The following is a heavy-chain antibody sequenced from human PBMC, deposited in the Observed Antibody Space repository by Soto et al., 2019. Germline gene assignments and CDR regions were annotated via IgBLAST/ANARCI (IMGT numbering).Heavy chain of an antibody. CDR1: GFTVSSNY. V-gene: IGHV3-53*01. D-gene: IGHD2-2*01. J-gene: IGHJ4*02. Sequence: PGGSLRLSCAASGFTVSSNYMTWVRQAPGKGLEWVSVLYSGGSTYYADPVKGRFTISRDNSKNTLYLQMNSLRAEDTALYYCARDSRNRNFFDYWGQGTPVTVS. CDR2: LYSGGST. CDR3: ARDSRNRNFFDY.